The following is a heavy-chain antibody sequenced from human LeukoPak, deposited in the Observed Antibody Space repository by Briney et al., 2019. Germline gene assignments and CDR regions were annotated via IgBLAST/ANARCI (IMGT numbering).Heavy chain of an antibody. J-gene: IGHJ6*02. D-gene: IGHD3-9*01. Sequence: HPGGSLRLSCAASGFTFSSYAMSWVRQAPGKGLEWVSAISGSGGSTYYADSVKGRFTISRDNSKNTLYLQMNSLRAEDTAVYYRANAYYDILTGYSPYMDVWGQGTTVTVSS. V-gene: IGHV3-23*01. CDR3: ANAYYDILTGYSPYMDV. CDR2: ISGSGGST. CDR1: GFTFSSYA.